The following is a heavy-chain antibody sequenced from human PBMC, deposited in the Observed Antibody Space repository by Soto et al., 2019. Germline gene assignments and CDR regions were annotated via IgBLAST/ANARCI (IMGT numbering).Heavy chain of an antibody. V-gene: IGHV2-5*02. Sequence: QITLKESGPTLVKPTQTLTLTCTFSGFSLPTDRVGVGWIRQPPGKALEWLAVIYWDDSKTYRPSLKSRLTITKDTSKNQVALPMTDMDPVDTATYYCAHAYGGRSLYWGQGTLVTVSS. CDR3: AHAYGGRSLY. CDR2: IYWDDSK. D-gene: IGHD1-26*01. J-gene: IGHJ4*02. CDR1: GFSLPTDRVG.